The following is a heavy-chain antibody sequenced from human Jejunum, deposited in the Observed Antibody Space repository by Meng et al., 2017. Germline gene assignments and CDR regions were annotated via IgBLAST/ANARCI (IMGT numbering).Heavy chain of an antibody. J-gene: IGHJ6*02. CDR2: IKEDGGQK. V-gene: IGHV3-7*01. D-gene: IGHD1/OR15-1a*01. Sequence: GESLKISCAASGFTFTLYWMSWVRQAPGSGLEWVDHIKEDGGQKYYVDSVKGRFTISRDNAKNSLYLQMNSLRVEDTAVYFCARASAPPQQPISHGMDVWGQGTTVTVSS. CDR3: ARASAPPQQPISHGMDV. CDR1: GFTFTLYW.